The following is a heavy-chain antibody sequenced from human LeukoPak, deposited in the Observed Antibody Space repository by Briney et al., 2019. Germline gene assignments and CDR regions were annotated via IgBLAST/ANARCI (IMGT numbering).Heavy chain of an antibody. CDR3: ARRGVVVPAAISSMWFDP. Sequence: SETLSLTCAVYGGSFSGYYWSWIRQPPGKGLEWIGEINHSGSTNYNPSLKSRVTISVDTSKNQFSLKLSSVTAADTAVYYCARRGVVVPAAISSMWFDPWGQGTLVTVSS. CDR2: INHSGST. V-gene: IGHV4-34*01. CDR1: GGSFSGYY. J-gene: IGHJ5*02. D-gene: IGHD2-2*01.